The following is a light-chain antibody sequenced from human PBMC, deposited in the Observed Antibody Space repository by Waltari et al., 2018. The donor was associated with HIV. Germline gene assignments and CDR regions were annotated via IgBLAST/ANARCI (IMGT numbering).Light chain of an antibody. J-gene: IGKJ4*01. V-gene: IGKV3-20*01. CDR2: GAS. CDR3: QQYGTSPLT. Sequence: EIVLTQSPGTLSLSPGERATLSCRASQSVSNNYLAWYQQKPGQAPRLLIYGASSRATGSPDRFSCSGSVTDFTLTISRLEPEDFAVYYCQQYGTSPLTFGGGTNVDMK. CDR1: QSVSNNY.